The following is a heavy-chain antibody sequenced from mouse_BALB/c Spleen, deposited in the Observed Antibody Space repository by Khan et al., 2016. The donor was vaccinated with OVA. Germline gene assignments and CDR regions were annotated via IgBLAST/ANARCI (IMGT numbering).Heavy chain of an antibody. J-gene: IGHJ4*01. Sequence: VQLQESGPGLVAPSQSLSITCTVSGFSLTGYGVNWVRQPPGKGLEWLGMIWGDGSTDYNSALKSRLSITKDNSKSQVFLKMNILQTDDTARYYCARAYYANYREAMDYWGQGNSVTVSS. CDR3: ARAYYANYREAMDY. CDR1: GFSLTGYG. CDR2: IWGDGST. V-gene: IGHV2-6-7*01. D-gene: IGHD2-10*01.